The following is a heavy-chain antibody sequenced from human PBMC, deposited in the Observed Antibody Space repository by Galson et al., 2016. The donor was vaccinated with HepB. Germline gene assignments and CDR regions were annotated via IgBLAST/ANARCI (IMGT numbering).Heavy chain of an antibody. CDR1: GFTFSNAW. CDR3: TTDRAFYYGSGSFRGSVSDY. J-gene: IGHJ4*02. CDR2: IKSKTDGGTT. V-gene: IGHV3-15*07. Sequence: SLRLSCAASGFTFSNAWMNWVRQAPGKGLEWVGRIKSKTDGGTTHYAAPVRGRFTISRDDSKNTLYLPMNSLKTEDTTMYYCTTDRAFYYGSGSFRGSVSDYWGQGTLVTVSS. D-gene: IGHD3-10*01.